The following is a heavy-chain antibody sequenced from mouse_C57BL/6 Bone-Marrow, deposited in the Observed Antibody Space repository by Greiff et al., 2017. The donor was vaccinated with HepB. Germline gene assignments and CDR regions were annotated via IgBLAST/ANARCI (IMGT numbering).Heavy chain of an antibody. D-gene: IGHD1-1*01. J-gene: IGHJ4*01. Sequence: QVTLKVCGPGILQSSQTLSLTCSFSGFSLSTSGMGVSWIRQPSGTGLEWLAHIYWDDDKRYHPSLKSRLTISKDTSRNQVCSKSTSVDTADTATYDVARRADYGSSYGRDYWGQGTSGTVSS. CDR1: GFSLSTSGMG. V-gene: IGHV8-12*01. CDR2: IYWDDDK. CDR3: ARRADYGSSYGRDY.